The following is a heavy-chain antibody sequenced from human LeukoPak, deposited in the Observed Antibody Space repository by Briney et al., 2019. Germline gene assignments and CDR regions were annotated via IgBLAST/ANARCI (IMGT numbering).Heavy chain of an antibody. CDR1: GGPISSSF. CDR2: IYYSGST. CDR3: ARRGANSGSYSHFDL. D-gene: IGHD1-26*01. V-gene: IGHV4-59*01. J-gene: IGHJ2*01. Sequence: SETLSLTCTVSGGPISSSFWSWIRQPPGKGLEWIGHIYYSGSTNYNPSLKSRVTISVDTSKNQFSLKLSPVTAADTAVYSCARRGANSGSYSHFDLWGRGTLVTVSA.